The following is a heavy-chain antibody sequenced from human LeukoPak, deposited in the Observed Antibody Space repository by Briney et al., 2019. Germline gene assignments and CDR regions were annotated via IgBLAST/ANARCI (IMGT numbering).Heavy chain of an antibody. D-gene: IGHD5-18*01. V-gene: IGHV4-59*01. J-gene: IGHJ4*02. CDR1: GGSIRSYY. CDR2: IHDSGST. CDR3: ARILDSYGSDYFDY. Sequence: SETLSLTCTVSGGSIRSYYWNWIRQAPGKGLEWVGYIHDSGSTNYNPSLKSRVTISLDTSKNQFSLKLTSVTAADTAMYYCARILDSYGSDYFDYWGQGTLVTVSS.